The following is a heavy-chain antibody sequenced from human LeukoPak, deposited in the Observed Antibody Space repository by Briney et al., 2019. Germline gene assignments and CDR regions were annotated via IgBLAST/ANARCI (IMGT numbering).Heavy chain of an antibody. Sequence: SVKVSCKASGGTLSSYAISWVRQAPGQGLEWMGGIIPIFGTANYAQKFQGRVTITADESTSTAYMELSSLRSEDTAVYYCARSYSGSYDFDYWGQGTLVTVSS. D-gene: IGHD1-26*01. V-gene: IGHV1-69*13. J-gene: IGHJ4*02. CDR1: GGTLSSYA. CDR3: ARSYSGSYDFDY. CDR2: IIPIFGTA.